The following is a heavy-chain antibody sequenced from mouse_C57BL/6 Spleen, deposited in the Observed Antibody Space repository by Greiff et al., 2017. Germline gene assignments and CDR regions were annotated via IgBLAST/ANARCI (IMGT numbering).Heavy chain of an antibody. D-gene: IGHD3-3*01. J-gene: IGHJ2*01. CDR3: ARGAGDCFDY. CDR2: IDPSDSET. CDR1: GYTFTSYW. V-gene: IGHV1-52*01. Sequence: QVQLQQPGAELVRPGSSVKLSCKASGYTFTSYWMHWVKQRPIQGLEWIGNIDPSDSETHYNQQFKDKATLTVDKSSSPAYMQLSSLTSEDSAVYYWARGAGDCFDYWGQGTTLTVSS.